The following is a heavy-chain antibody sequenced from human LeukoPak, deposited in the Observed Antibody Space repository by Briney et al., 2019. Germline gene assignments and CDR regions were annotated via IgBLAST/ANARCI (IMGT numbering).Heavy chain of an antibody. CDR2: INHSGST. V-gene: IGHV4-34*01. Sequence: SETLSLTCAVYGGSFSGYYWSWIRQPPGKGLEWIGEINHSGSTNYNPSLKSRVTISVDTSKNQFSLKLSSVTAADTAVYYCARGNYDILTGYHKNHNWFDPWGQGTLVTVSS. D-gene: IGHD3-9*01. CDR3: ARGNYDILTGYHKNHNWFDP. CDR1: GGSFSGYY. J-gene: IGHJ5*02.